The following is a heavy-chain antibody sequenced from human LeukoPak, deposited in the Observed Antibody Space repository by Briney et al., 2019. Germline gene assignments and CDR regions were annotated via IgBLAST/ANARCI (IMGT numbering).Heavy chain of an antibody. CDR2: ILRETDGGTT. CDR1: GFTISNTL. D-gene: IGHD5-24*01. V-gene: IGHV3-15*07. J-gene: IGHJ4*02. Sequence: GGSLRLSCTASGFTISNTLMNWVRQAPGKGLEWVGHILRETDGGTTAYAAPVNGRLIISRDDAKNTLYLQMNSLKIDDTAVYYCPTPIVRDGYTHGLDDWGQGTLVTVSS. CDR3: PTPIVRDGYTHGLDD.